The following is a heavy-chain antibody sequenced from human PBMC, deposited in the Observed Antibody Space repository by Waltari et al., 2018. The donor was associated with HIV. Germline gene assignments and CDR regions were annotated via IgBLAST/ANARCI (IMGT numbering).Heavy chain of an antibody. Sequence: QVQLVQSGAEMKKPGASVNISCKTSGYNFVSYGMHWVRQAPGQGLEWLGWISAGRGLNYYSQQFQDRLIITRDTSANTGFMQMSDLRSEDTAVYYCLTSLITFGGISGFDTWGRGTMVTV. J-gene: IGHJ3*02. CDR2: ISAGRGLN. D-gene: IGHD3-16*01. CDR1: GYNFVSYG. V-gene: IGHV1-3*01. CDR3: LTSLITFGGISGFDT.